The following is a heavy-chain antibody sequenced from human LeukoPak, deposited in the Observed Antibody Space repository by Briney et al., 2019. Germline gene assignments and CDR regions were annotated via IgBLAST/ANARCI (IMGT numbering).Heavy chain of an antibody. CDR2: ISGSGGST. J-gene: IGHJ6*02. D-gene: IGHD6-19*01. CDR3: TRRAIAVAGTYGMDV. V-gene: IGHV3-23*01. CDR1: GFTFSSYA. Sequence: GGSLRLSCAASGFTFSSYAMSWVRQAPGKGLEWVSAISGSGGSTYYADSVKGRFTISRDNSKDTLYLQMNSLKTEDTAVYYCTRRAIAVAGTYGMDVWGQGTTVTVSS.